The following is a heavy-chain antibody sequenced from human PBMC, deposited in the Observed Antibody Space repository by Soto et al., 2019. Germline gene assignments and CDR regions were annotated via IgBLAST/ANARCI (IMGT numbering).Heavy chain of an antibody. CDR1: GFTFSNYA. D-gene: IGHD3-3*01. V-gene: IGHV3-23*01. CDR2: ISSSGRQT. Sequence: EVQLLESGGTLVQLGGSLRLSCAASGFTFSNYAMSWVRQATGKGLEWVSTISSSGRQTYYADSVWGRFTIPRDNSKNARFLQISSLRAVDTAVYYCAKDRRIVGVIIQYAFDSWGQGTLGAFSA. J-gene: IGHJ4*02. CDR3: AKDRRIVGVIIQYAFDS.